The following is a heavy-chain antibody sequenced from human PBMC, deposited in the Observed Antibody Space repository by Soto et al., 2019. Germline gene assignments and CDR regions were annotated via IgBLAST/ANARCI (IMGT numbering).Heavy chain of an antibody. V-gene: IGHV3-74*01. CDR3: TRGDGDYHDGNGYLGRH. Sequence: EVQLVESVGDLVQPGGSLRLSCVASGFTFSNYWMHWVRQLPGKGLEWVSRIKHDGSGAYYADSVQGRFTISRDNAKNTRYRQKNSRRAEDTAVYYCTRGDGDYHDGNGYLGRHWGQGNLVTVSS. J-gene: IGHJ4*02. D-gene: IGHD3-22*01. CDR2: IKHDGSGA. CDR1: GFTFSNYW.